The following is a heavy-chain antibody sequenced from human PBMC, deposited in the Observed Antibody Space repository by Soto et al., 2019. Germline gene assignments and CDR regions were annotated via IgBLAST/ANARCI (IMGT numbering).Heavy chain of an antibody. CDR1: GYTFTDYY. CDR2: INPNSGGT. V-gene: IGHV1-2*02. J-gene: IGHJ4*02. D-gene: IGHD6-19*01. Sequence: GASVKVSCKASGYTFTDYYIHWVRQAPGQGLEWMGGINPNSGGTKYAQNFQGRVKMTSENSITTAHMELSRLRSDDTAVYFCAPSPYSSGSYDLSRHPPSEYFYSWGQGTLVTVSS. CDR3: APSPYSSGSYDLSRHPPSEYFYS.